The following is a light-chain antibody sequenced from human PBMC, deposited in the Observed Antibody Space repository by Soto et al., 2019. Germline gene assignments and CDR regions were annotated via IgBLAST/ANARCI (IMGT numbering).Light chain of an antibody. Sequence: QSALTQPASVSGSPGQSITISCTGTSSDVGSYNLVSWYQQHPGKAPKLMIYEGSKRPSGVSNRFSGSKSGNTPSLTISGLQAEDAADSYCCSYAGTVLFGGGTKVTVL. V-gene: IGLV2-23*01. CDR1: SSDVGSYNL. CDR3: CSYAGTVL. CDR2: EGS. J-gene: IGLJ2*01.